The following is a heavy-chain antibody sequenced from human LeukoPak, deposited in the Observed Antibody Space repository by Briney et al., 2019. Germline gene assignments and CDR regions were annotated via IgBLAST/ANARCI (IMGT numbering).Heavy chain of an antibody. Sequence: PSETLSLTCSIYAGSFSAYYWSWIRQLPGKGLEWIGDINRSGSTSYNPSLRSRVTISLDTSKNQFSLKLTSVTAADTAVYYCARHRCSGGSCYPMNWFDPWGQGTLVTVSS. V-gene: IGHV4-34*01. CDR3: ARHRCSGGSCYPMNWFDP. D-gene: IGHD2-15*01. J-gene: IGHJ5*02. CDR2: INRSGST. CDR1: AGSFSAYY.